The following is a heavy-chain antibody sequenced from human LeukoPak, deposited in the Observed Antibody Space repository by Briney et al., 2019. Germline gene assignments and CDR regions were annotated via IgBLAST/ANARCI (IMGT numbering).Heavy chain of an antibody. CDR2: INHSGST. V-gene: IGHV4-4*02. J-gene: IGHJ3*02. D-gene: IGHD2-15*01. CDR1: GGSISSSNW. CDR3: AREGYCSGGSCQDAFDI. Sequence: SETLSLTCAVSGGSISSSNWWSWVRQPPGKGLEWIGEINHSGSTNYNPSLKSRVTISVDTSKNQFSLKLSSVTAADTAVYYCAREGYCSGGSCQDAFDIWGQGTMVTVSS.